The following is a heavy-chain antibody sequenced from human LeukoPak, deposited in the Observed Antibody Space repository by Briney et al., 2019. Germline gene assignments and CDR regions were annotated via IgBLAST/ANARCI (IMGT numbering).Heavy chain of an antibody. Sequence: SETLSLTCTVSGGSISSSNYYWGWIRQPPGKGLEWIGSISYSGSTYYNPSLKSRVTISVDTSERQFSLKLSSVTAADTAVYYCARRYSYGVDYWGQGTLVTVSS. CDR3: ARRYSYGVDY. V-gene: IGHV4-39*01. D-gene: IGHD5-18*01. CDR1: GGSISSSNYY. CDR2: ISYSGST. J-gene: IGHJ4*02.